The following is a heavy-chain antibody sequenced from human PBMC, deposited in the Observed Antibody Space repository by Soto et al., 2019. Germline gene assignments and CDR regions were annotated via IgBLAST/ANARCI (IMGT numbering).Heavy chain of an antibody. CDR2: ISGSGGST. CDR1: GFTFSSYA. D-gene: IGHD3-3*01. Sequence: GGSLRLSCAASGFTFSSYAMSWVHQAPGKGLEWVSAISGSGGSTYYADSVKGRFTISRDNSKNTLYLQMNSLRAEDTAVYYCAKQESYYDFWSGYYGGFDAFDIWGQGTMVTVSS. J-gene: IGHJ3*02. CDR3: AKQESYYDFWSGYYGGFDAFDI. V-gene: IGHV3-23*01.